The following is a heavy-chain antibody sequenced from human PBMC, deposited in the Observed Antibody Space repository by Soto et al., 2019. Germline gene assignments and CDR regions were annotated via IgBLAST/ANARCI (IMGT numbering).Heavy chain of an antibody. CDR2: IKSNGGST. CDR3: SRCAYCCGCSCYRGIFDY. CDR1: GFTFSSSA. J-gene: IGHJ4*02. V-gene: IGHV3-64*01. Sequence: PGGSLRLSCAASGFTFSSSAMHWVRLAPGKGLEYVSAIKSNGGSTSYANSVKGRFTITRDNSNNTLYLQMGNLSAENMAVYYLSRCAYCCGCSCYRGIFDYWGQGTLVTVSS. D-gene: IGHD2-15*01.